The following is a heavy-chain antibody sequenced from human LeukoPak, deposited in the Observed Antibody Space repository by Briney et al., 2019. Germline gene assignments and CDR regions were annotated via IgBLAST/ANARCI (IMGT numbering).Heavy chain of an antibody. CDR1: GGSISSYY. V-gene: IGHV4-59*08. CDR2: IYYSGST. D-gene: IGHD3-10*01. Sequence: SETRSLTCTVSGGSISSYYWSWIRQPPGKGLEWIGYIYYSGSTHYNPSLKSRVTISVDTSKNQFSLKLGSVTAADTAVYYCARHFGYYYYYMDVWGKGTTVTISS. CDR3: ARHFGYYYYYMDV. J-gene: IGHJ6*03.